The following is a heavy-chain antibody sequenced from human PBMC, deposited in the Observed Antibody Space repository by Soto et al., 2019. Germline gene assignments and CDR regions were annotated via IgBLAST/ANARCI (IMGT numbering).Heavy chain of an antibody. D-gene: IGHD2-21*01. Sequence: SVKVSCTASGYTFTSYDINWVRQATGQGLEWMGWMNPNSGNTGYAQKFQGRVTMTRNTSISTAYMELSSLRSEDTAVYYCARGRGLAYCGGDCYLPYYYYGMDVWGQGTTVTASS. J-gene: IGHJ6*02. V-gene: IGHV1-8*01. CDR2: MNPNSGNT. CDR3: ARGRGLAYCGGDCYLPYYYYGMDV. CDR1: GYTFTSYD.